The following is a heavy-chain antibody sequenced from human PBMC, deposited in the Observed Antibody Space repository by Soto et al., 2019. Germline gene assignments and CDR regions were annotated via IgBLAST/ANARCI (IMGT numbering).Heavy chain of an antibody. D-gene: IGHD3-3*01. CDR1: GGTFSSYA. Sequence: QVQLVQSGAEVKKPGSSVKVSCKASGGTFSSYAISWVRQAPGQGLEWMGGIIPIFGTANYAQKFQGRVTITADESTSTAYMELSSLRSEDTAVYYCARAIFGVARRAPRDRFGFDPWGQGTLVTVSS. CDR2: IIPIFGTA. V-gene: IGHV1-69*01. CDR3: ARAIFGVARRAPRDRFGFDP. J-gene: IGHJ5*02.